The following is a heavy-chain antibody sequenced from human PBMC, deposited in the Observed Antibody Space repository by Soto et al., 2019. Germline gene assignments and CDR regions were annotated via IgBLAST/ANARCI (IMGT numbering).Heavy chain of an antibody. V-gene: IGHV3-48*03. J-gene: IGHJ6*02. CDR1: GFTFSSYE. D-gene: IGHD6-6*01. Sequence: GGSLRLSCAASGFTFSSYEMNWVRQAPGKGLEWVSYISSSGSTIYYADSVKGRFTISRDNAKNSLYLQTNSLRAEDTAVYYCARDPAAPDGMDVWGQGTTVTSP. CDR2: ISSSGSTI. CDR3: ARDPAAPDGMDV.